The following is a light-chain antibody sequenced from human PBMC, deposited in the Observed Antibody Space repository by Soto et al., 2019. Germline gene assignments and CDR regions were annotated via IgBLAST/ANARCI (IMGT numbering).Light chain of an antibody. CDR2: GAS. Sequence: EIVMTHSLATLSVSPGERATLSFSASQSVNNNLAWYQQIPGQAPRLLIYGASTRATGIPARFSGSGSGTQFILTISSLQSDDSAVYYCQQYDRWPPKTFGQGTKVDIK. J-gene: IGKJ1*01. V-gene: IGKV3-15*01. CDR3: QQYDRWPPKT. CDR1: QSVNNN.